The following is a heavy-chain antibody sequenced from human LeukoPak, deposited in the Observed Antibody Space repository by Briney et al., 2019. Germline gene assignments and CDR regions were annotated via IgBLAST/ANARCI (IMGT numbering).Heavy chain of an antibody. CDR1: GYTFTGYY. CDR3: ARDRARDYGDYYFDY. D-gene: IGHD4-17*01. CDR2: INPNSGGT. V-gene: IGHV1-2*02. J-gene: IGHJ4*02. Sequence: GASVKVSCKASGYTFTGYYMHWVRQAPGQGLEWMGWINPNSGGTNYAQKFQGRVTMTRDTSISTAYMELSRLRSDDTAVYYCARDRARDYGDYYFDYWGQGTLVTVSS.